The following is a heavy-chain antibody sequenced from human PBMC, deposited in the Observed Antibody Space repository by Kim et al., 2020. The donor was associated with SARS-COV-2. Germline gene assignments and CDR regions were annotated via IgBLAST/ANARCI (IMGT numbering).Heavy chain of an antibody. J-gene: IGHJ4*02. CDR2: IWFDGNNK. D-gene: IGHD6-13*01. CDR3: ARDLGSSIPTFFDS. CDR1: GFTFSRDG. Sequence: GGSLRLSCAPSGFTFSRDGMHWVRQAPGKGLEWVAVIWFDGNNKYYTDSVRGRFTISRDNYKNTLFLQMNSLRPEDTALYYCARDLGSSIPTFFDSWVQATLVTVSS. V-gene: IGHV3-33*01.